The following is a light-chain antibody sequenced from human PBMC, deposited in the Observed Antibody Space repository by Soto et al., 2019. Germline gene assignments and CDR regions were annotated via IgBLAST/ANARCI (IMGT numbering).Light chain of an antibody. CDR3: QQSAKIPRT. V-gene: IGKV1-39*01. J-gene: IGKJ1*01. Sequence: DIQMTQSPSSLSASVGDRVTITCRASQTISNYVSWYQQKPGKPPKSLIYAASTLLSGVPPRFSGSGSGTDFTLTITSLLPEDSAVYYCQQSAKIPRTFGQGTRVEI. CDR1: QTISNY. CDR2: AAS.